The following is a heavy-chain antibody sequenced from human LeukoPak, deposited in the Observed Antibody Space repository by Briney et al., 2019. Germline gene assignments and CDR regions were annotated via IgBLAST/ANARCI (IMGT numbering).Heavy chain of an antibody. J-gene: IGHJ4*02. V-gene: IGHV3-23*01. CDR2: ISGSGGST. CDR3: AKDGSGWPPGGY. CDR1: GFTFSDYY. D-gene: IGHD6-19*01. Sequence: PGGSLRLSCAASGFTFSDYYMSWIRQAPGKGLEWVSAISGSGGSTYYADSVKGRFTISRDNSKNTLYLQMNSLRAEDTAVYYCAKDGSGWPPGGYWGQGTLVTVSS.